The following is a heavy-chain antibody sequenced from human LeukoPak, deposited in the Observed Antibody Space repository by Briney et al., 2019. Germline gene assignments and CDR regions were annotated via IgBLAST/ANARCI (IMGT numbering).Heavy chain of an antibody. Sequence: SVKLSSKPSGHAFTSYDINWERQATGQWLEWMGWMKPNSGNTGDAQKFEGRVTMTRNTSISTAYMELSSLRSEDTAVYYCARVYGSGGYEAGYWGQGTLVAVSS. V-gene: IGHV1-8*01. J-gene: IGHJ4*02. D-gene: IGHD3-10*01. CDR3: ARVYGSGGYEAGY. CDR1: GHAFTSYD. CDR2: MKPNSGNT.